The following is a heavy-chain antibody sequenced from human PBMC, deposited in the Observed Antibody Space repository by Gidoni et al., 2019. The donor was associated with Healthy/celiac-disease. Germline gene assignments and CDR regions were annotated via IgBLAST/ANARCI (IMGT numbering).Heavy chain of an antibody. D-gene: IGHD4-17*01. CDR1: GGSISSYY. CDR2: IYYSGST. Sequence: QVQLQESGPGLVKPSETLSLTCTVPGGSISSYYWSWIRQPPGKGLEWIGYIYYSGSTNYNPSLKSRVTISVDTSKNQFSLKLSSVTAADTAVYYCASRGYGENWFDPWGQGTLVTVSS. CDR3: ASRGYGENWFDP. V-gene: IGHV4-59*01. J-gene: IGHJ5*02.